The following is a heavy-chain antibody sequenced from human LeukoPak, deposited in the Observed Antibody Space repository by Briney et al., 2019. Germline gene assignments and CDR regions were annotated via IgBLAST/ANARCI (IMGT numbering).Heavy chain of an antibody. V-gene: IGHV3-13*05. D-gene: IGHD6-19*01. CDR2: IRTAGDP. CDR1: RFTFSSYD. CDR3: ARVVGDSSRWYYFDS. Sequence: PGRSLRPSCAASRFTFSSYDMHCVRHATGKGLEWDSAIRTAGDPYYPGSVKGRFTISRENAKNSLYLQMNSLRAGDTAVYYCARVVGDSSRWYYFDSWGQGTLVTVSS. J-gene: IGHJ4*02.